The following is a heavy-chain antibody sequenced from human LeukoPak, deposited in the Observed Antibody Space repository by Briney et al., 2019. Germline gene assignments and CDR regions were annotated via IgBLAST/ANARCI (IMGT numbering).Heavy chain of an antibody. CDR3: ARKGGISVVSPGYYYTDV. V-gene: IGHV3-7*01. CDR1: GFTFSRYW. D-gene: IGHD3-10*01. J-gene: IGHJ6*03. CDR2: IKQDGGEK. Sequence: PGGSLRLSCAASGFTFSRYWMSWVRQAPGKGLEWVANIKQDGGEKFHVDSVKGRFTISRDNAKNSLYLQMSSLRIEDTAVYYCARKGGISVVSPGYYYTDVWGKGTTVTVSS.